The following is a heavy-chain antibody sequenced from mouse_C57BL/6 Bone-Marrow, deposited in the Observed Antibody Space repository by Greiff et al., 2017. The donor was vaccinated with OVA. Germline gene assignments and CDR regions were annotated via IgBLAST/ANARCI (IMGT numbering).Heavy chain of an antibody. CDR1: GYTFTDYY. CDR2: IFLGSGST. J-gene: IGHJ4*01. Sequence: QVQLQQSGPELVKPGASVKISCKASGYTFTDYYINWVKQRPGQGLEWIGWIFLGSGSTYYNEKFKGKATLTVDKSSSTAYMLLSSLTSEDSAVYFCARRGAYYSNYGAMDYWGQGTSVTVSS. V-gene: IGHV1-75*01. D-gene: IGHD2-5*01. CDR3: ARRGAYYSNYGAMDY.